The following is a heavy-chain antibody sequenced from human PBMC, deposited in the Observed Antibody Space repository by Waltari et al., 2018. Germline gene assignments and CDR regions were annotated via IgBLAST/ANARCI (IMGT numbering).Heavy chain of an antibody. J-gene: IGHJ4*02. D-gene: IGHD1-1*01. CDR3: ARESQNWNDRSFDC. V-gene: IGHV3-30-3*01. CDR2: ISYNGGNQ. Sequence: QVQLVESGGGWVQPGRSLKPSCAASGFTFDTFARHWVRQGPGKGLEWLAFISYNGGNQYSAASVKGRFTVSRDNSKNSLYLQMDSLRAEDTAVYYCARESQNWNDRSFDCWGQGTLVTVSS. CDR1: GFTFDTFA.